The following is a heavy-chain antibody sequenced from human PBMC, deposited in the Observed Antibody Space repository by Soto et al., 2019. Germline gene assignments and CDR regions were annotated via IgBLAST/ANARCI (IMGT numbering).Heavy chain of an antibody. CDR3: AKSIGYSSTYFWY. CDR1: GFTFSSYA. V-gene: IGHV3-23*01. J-gene: IGHJ4*02. CDR2: ISGSGGST. D-gene: IGHD6-13*01. Sequence: EVQLLESGGGLVQPGVSLRLSCAASGFTFSSYAMSWVRQAPGKGLEWVSAISGSGGSTYYADSVKGRFTISRDNSKNTLYLQMNSLRAEDPAVYYFAKSIGYSSTYFWYWGQGTLVTVSS.